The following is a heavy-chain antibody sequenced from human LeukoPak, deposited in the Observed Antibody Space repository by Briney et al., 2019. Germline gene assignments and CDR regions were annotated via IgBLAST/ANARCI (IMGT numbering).Heavy chain of an antibody. V-gene: IGHV3-23*01. CDR3: ARGEDCDY. D-gene: IGHD2-15*01. Sequence: GGSLRLSCAASGFTFNTYGMTWVRQAPGKGLEWVSAITSSGGSTYYGDSVKGRFTISRDNSRSTLYLQMNSLRVDDTAVYYCARGEDCDYWGQGTLVTVSS. CDR1: GFTFNTYG. J-gene: IGHJ4*02. CDR2: ITSSGGST.